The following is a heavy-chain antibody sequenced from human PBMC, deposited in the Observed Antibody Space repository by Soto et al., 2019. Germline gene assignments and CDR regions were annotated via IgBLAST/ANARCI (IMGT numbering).Heavy chain of an antibody. J-gene: IGHJ4*02. CDR3: ARGRFSSSWYRRNPYDY. V-gene: IGHV4-61*01. Sequence: PSETLSLTXTVSGGSVSSGRYYWTWIRQPPGKGLEWIGLIYNSGDTNYNPSLKSRVTISVDTSKNQFSLKLSSVTAADTAVYYCARGRFSSSWYRRNPYDYWGQRTLVTVSS. CDR1: GGSVSSGRYY. D-gene: IGHD6-13*01. CDR2: IYNSGDT.